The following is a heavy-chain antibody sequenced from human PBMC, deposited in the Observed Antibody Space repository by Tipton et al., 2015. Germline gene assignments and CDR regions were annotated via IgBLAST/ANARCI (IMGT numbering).Heavy chain of an antibody. CDR2: ISDSGTT. J-gene: IGHJ4*02. CDR1: GGSVSSANYY. D-gene: IGHD3-16*01. CDR3: ARIRGRYVMDS. Sequence: TLSLTCSVSGGSVSSANYYWSWIRQPPGKGLEWIGYISDSGTTNYNPSLKSRVTISVDSSTNQFFLILSSVTAADTAVYYCARIRGRYVMDSWGQGSLVSVSS. V-gene: IGHV4-61*01.